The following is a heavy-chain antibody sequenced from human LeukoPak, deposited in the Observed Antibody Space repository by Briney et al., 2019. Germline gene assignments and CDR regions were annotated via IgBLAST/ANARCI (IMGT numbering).Heavy chain of an antibody. V-gene: IGHV4-34*01. D-gene: IGHD3-10*01. CDR3: ARGHGLLWFGELLANYYYMDV. J-gene: IGHJ6*03. CDR1: GGSFSGYY. CDR2: INHSGST. Sequence: SKTLSLTCAVYGGSFSGYYWSWIRQPPGKGLEWIGEINHSGSTNYNPSLKSRVTISVDTSKNQFSLKLGSVTAADTAVYYCARGHGLLWFGELLANYYYMDVWGKGTTVTVSS.